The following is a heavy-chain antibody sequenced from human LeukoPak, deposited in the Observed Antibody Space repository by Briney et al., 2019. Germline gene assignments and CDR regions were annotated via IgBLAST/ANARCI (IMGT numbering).Heavy chain of an antibody. V-gene: IGHV3-23*01. J-gene: IGHJ4*02. CDR3: AKDPGGGYCSGGSCFY. Sequence: GGSLRLSCAASGFGFSNYAMSWVRQAPGQGLEWVSGICVDAGSIFYADSVKGRFAISRDNSKSTLYLQMNSLKAEDTAVYYCAKDPGGGYCSGGSCFYWGQGTLVTVSS. CDR1: GFGFSNYA. D-gene: IGHD2-15*01. CDR2: ICVDAGSI.